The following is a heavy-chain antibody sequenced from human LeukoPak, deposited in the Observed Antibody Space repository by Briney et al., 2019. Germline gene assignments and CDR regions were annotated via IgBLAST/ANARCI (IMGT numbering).Heavy chain of an antibody. Sequence: GGSLGLSCAASGFTFSSYSMNWVRQAPGKGLEWVSSISSSSSYIYYADSVKGRFTISRDNAKNSLYLQMNSLRAEDTAVYYCARDPTRDDGEAMVRGAPYYGMDVWGKGTTVTVSS. D-gene: IGHD3-10*01. V-gene: IGHV3-21*01. CDR2: ISSSSSYI. CDR3: ARDPTRDDGEAMVRGAPYYGMDV. CDR1: GFTFSSYS. J-gene: IGHJ6*04.